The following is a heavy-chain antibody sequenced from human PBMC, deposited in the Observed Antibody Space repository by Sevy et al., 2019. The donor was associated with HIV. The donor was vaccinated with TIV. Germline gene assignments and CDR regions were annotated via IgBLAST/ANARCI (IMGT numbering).Heavy chain of an antibody. Sequence: GGSLRLSCAASGFTFRDHAMHWVRQAPGKGLEWVTVISYDGSNKYYADSVKGRSTISSDTSKSTVYLQMDSLRAEDTAVYYCARDLYSGYANYYYYGMDVWGQGTTVTVSS. V-gene: IGHV3-30*04. CDR2: ISYDGSNK. D-gene: IGHD5-12*01. CDR3: ARDLYSGYANYYYYGMDV. CDR1: GFTFRDHA. J-gene: IGHJ6*02.